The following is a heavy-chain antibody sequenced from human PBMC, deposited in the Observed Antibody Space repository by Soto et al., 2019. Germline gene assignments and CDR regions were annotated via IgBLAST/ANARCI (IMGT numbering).Heavy chain of an antibody. J-gene: IGHJ4*02. CDR2: ISAYKGNT. V-gene: IGHV1-18*01. CDR1: GYTFTSYG. CDR3: ARDLARGYYDSSGYYGGYYFDY. Sequence: QVQLVQSGAEVKKPGASVKVSCKASGYTFTSYGISWVRQAPGQGLEWMGWISAYKGNTNYAQKLQGRVTMTTDTSTSTAYMELRSLRSDDTAVYYCARDLARGYYDSSGYYGGYYFDYWGQGTLVTVSS. D-gene: IGHD3-22*01.